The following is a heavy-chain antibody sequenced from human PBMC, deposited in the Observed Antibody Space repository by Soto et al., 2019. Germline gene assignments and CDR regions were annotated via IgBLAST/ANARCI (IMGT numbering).Heavy chain of an antibody. CDR1: GFTFSSYS. CDR2: ISSSSSYI. D-gene: IGHD1-26*01. Sequence: EVQLVESGGGLVKPGGSLRLSCAASGFTFSSYSMNWVRQAPGKGLEWVSSISSSSSYIYYADSVKGRFTISRDNAKNSRYLQMNSLRAEDTAVYYCARDSNVGIDYYYYGMDVWGQGTTVTVSS. CDR3: ARDSNVGIDYYYYGMDV. V-gene: IGHV3-21*01. J-gene: IGHJ6*02.